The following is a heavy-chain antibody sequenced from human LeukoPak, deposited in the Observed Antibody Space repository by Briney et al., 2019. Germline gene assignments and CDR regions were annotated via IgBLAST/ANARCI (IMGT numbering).Heavy chain of an antibody. Sequence: SETLSLTCTVSGGSISSSSYYWGWIRQPPGKGLEWIGSIYYSGSTYYNPSLKSRVTISVDTSKNQFSLKLSSVTAADTAVYYCARLAPDGGWTYYYYMDVWGKGTTVTISS. V-gene: IGHV4-39*01. CDR3: ARLAPDGGWTYYYYMDV. CDR2: IYYSGST. J-gene: IGHJ6*03. CDR1: GGSISSSSYY. D-gene: IGHD6-19*01.